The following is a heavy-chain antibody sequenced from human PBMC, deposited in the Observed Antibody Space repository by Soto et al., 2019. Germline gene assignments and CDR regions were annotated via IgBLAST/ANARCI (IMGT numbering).Heavy chain of an antibody. D-gene: IGHD2-15*01. CDR2: IYPGDSDT. CDR1: GYSFTSYW. V-gene: IGHV5-51*01. J-gene: IGHJ4*02. Sequence: GESLKISCKGSGYSFTSYWIGWVRQVPGKGLEWMGIIYPGDSDTRYSPSFQGQVTISADKSISTAYLQWSSLKASDTAMYYCAINSVVAATEEEFDYWGQGTLVTVSS. CDR3: AINSVVAATEEEFDY.